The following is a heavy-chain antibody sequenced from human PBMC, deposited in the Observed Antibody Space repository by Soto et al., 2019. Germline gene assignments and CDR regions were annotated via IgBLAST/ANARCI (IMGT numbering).Heavy chain of an antibody. CDR3: ARGVAGSGFDL. V-gene: IGHV6-1*01. D-gene: IGHD6-19*01. CDR1: GDSVSSNTAA. J-gene: IGHJ4*02. Sequence: QVHLQQSGPGLVKPSQTLSLTCAISGDSVSSNTAAWNWIRSSQSRGLEWLGRTYYRSNWRNDYAVSVKSRITDNPDTSKNHFSQQLNSVTPDDTAVYYCARGVAGSGFDLWGQGTLVTVSS. CDR2: TYYRSNWRN.